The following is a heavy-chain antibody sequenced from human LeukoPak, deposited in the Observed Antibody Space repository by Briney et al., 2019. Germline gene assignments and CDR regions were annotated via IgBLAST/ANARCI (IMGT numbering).Heavy chain of an antibody. Sequence: GGSLRLSCVFSGFTFSNYWMSWVRQAPGKGLEWVANIKQDESEKHYVDSVKGRFTISRDNAKNSLYLQMNSLRAEDTAVYYCARDSARIAEDYFDYWGQGNLVTVSS. CDR1: GFTFSNYW. J-gene: IGHJ4*02. V-gene: IGHV3-7*03. D-gene: IGHD6-13*01. CDR2: IKQDESEK. CDR3: ARDSARIAEDYFDY.